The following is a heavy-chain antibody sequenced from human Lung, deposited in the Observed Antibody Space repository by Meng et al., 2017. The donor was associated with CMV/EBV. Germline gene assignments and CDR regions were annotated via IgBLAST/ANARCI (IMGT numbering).Heavy chain of an antibody. CDR3: AKDDPVFHY. V-gene: IGHV3-30*02. CDR1: GITFSSYG. J-gene: IGHJ4*02. Sequence: VRLVVSGGGWARPWGARRITCSASGITFSSYGMHWVRQAPGKGPEWVAFIRDDESEKYYGDSVKGRFTISRDTSKNTVDLQMNSLRTEDTAVYYCAKDDPVFHYWGQGTLVTVSS. CDR2: IRDDESEK.